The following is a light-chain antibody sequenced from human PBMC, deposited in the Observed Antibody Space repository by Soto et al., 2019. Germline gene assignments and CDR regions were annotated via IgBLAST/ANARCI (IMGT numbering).Light chain of an antibody. Sequence: EIVMTQSPATLSVSPGERATLSWRASQSISSDLAWYQQKTGQAPRLLIYGASTRATGIPARFSGSGSGTEFTLTISSLQSEDSALYYCQQYSIWPWTFGQGTKVDSK. CDR3: QQYSIWPWT. CDR2: GAS. CDR1: QSISSD. V-gene: IGKV3-15*01. J-gene: IGKJ1*01.